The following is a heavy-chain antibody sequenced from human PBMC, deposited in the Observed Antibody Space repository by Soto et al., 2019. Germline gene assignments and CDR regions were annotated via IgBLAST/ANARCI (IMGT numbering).Heavy chain of an antibody. CDR1: GFTFSSYS. J-gene: IGHJ6*02. Sequence: GGSLRLSCAASGFTFSSYSMSWVRQAPGKGLEWVSSISSSSSYIYYADSVKGRFTISRDNAKNSLYLQMNSLRAEDTAVYYCARARSGHYYYYGMDVWGQGTTVTVSS. CDR2: ISSSSSYI. V-gene: IGHV3-21*01. D-gene: IGHD3-10*01. CDR3: ARARSGHYYYYGMDV.